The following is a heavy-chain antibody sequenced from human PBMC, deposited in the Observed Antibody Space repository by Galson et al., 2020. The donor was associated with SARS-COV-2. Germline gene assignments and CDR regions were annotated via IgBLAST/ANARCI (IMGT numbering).Heavy chain of an antibody. CDR3: ARDASGAMFGLDV. CDR1: GVTFSSYT. Sequence: GGSLTLSCAVSGVTFSSYTMNWGRHAPGKGQEWDSAMSSNSDYVYYADPVKGRFTTSRDNGKNSLYLQMNSPGAEDAAVYYCARDASGAMFGLDVWGQGPTVTVSS. V-gene: IGHV3-21*01. CDR2: MSSNSDYV. D-gene: IGHD3-10*01. J-gene: IGHJ6*02.